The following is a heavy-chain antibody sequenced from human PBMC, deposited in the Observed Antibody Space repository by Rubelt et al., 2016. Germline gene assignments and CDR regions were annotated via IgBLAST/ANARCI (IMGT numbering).Heavy chain of an antibody. Sequence: SSGEVKKPGASVKVSCKASGYAFNSYGISWVRQAPGQGLEWMGWISAKNGKTDYAQRVQGRVTMTTDTSTSTAYMELSSLTSDDTAMYYCARDTYGTGRNNGFDPWGQGPLVTVSP. D-gene: IGHD1-1*01. CDR1: GYAFNSYG. V-gene: IGHV1-18*01. CDR3: ARDTYGTGRNNGFDP. J-gene: IGHJ5*02. CDR2: ISAKNGKT.